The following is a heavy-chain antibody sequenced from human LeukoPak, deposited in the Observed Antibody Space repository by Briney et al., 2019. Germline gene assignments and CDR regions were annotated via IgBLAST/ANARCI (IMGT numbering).Heavy chain of an antibody. D-gene: IGHD1-14*01. V-gene: IGHV3-48*03. CDR1: GFTFSSYE. CDR2: ISIGGRTQ. CDR3: TTSSLPDY. Sequence: GGSLRLSCAASGFTFSSYEMNWVRQAPGKGLEWVSYISIGGRTQYYADSVKGRFTISRDNAKNSLYLQMNSLKIEDTSVYYCTTSSLPDYWGQGPLVTVSS. J-gene: IGHJ4*02.